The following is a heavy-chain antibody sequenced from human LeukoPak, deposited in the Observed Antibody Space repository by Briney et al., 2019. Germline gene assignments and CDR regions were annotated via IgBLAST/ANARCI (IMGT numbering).Heavy chain of an antibody. Sequence: SETLSLTCTVSGGSISSSSYYWGWIRQPPGKGLEWIGSIYYSGSTYYNPSLKSRVTISVDTSKNQFSLKLSSVTAADTAVYYCARTGSHYDFWSGYYSSQTLFDCWGQGTLVTVSS. J-gene: IGHJ4*02. CDR3: ARTGSHYDFWSGYYSSQTLFDC. CDR2: IYYSGST. CDR1: GGSISSSSYY. D-gene: IGHD3-3*01. V-gene: IGHV4-39*01.